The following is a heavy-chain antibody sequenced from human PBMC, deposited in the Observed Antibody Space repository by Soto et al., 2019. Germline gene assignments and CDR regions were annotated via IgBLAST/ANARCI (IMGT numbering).Heavy chain of an antibody. V-gene: IGHV1-69*13. CDR1: GGTFSSDA. CDR2: IIPIFGTA. CDR3: ARSRGGHYDILTGYYIN. Sequence: SVKVSCKASGGTFSSDAISWVRQAPGQGLEWMGGIIPIFGTANYAQKFQGRVTITADESTSTAYMELSSLRSEDTAVYYCARSRGGHYDILTGYYINWGQGTLVTVSS. J-gene: IGHJ4*02. D-gene: IGHD3-9*01.